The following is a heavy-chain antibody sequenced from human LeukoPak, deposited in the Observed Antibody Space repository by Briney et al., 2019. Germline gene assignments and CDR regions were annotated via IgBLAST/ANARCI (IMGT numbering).Heavy chain of an antibody. Sequence: GASVKVSCKASGYTFTSYDINWVRQATGQGLEWMGWMNPNSGNTGYAKKFQGRVTMTKNTSISTAYMELSSLRSEDTAVYYCARGSNYYDSSGFSAHIQHWGQGTLVTVSS. J-gene: IGHJ1*01. CDR1: GYTFTSYD. CDR2: MNPNSGNT. CDR3: ARGSNYYDSSGFSAHIQH. V-gene: IGHV1-8*01. D-gene: IGHD3-22*01.